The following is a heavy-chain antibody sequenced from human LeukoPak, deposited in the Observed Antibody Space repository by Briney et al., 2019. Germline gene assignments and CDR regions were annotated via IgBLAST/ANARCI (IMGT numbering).Heavy chain of an antibody. Sequence: ASVKVSCKASGYTFTSYDINWVRQATGQGLEWMGWMNPNSGNTGYAQKFQGRVTMTRNTSISTAYMELSSLRSEDTAVYYCARVLASVWLPRGYRAPRNNAFDIWGQGTMVTVSS. CDR1: GYTFTSYD. J-gene: IGHJ3*02. CDR2: MNPNSGNT. V-gene: IGHV1-8*01. CDR3: ARVLASVWLPRGYRAPRNNAFDI. D-gene: IGHD5-12*01.